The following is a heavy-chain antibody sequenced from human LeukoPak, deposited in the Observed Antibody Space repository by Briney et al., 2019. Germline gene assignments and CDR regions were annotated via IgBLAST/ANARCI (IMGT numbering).Heavy chain of an antibody. CDR1: GFAFSNYA. V-gene: IGHV3-30*01. J-gene: IGHJ4*02. D-gene: IGHD3-10*01. Sequence: GKSLRLSCAASGFAFSNYAMHWVRQAPGKGLEWVSLISSGGTYEYYADSVKGRFTISRDNSKNTLYLQLNSLRAEDTAVYYCARDSTYYYDSGSSGPHYFDNWGQGTLVTVSS. CDR3: ARDSTYYYDSGSSGPHYFDN. CDR2: ISSGGTYE.